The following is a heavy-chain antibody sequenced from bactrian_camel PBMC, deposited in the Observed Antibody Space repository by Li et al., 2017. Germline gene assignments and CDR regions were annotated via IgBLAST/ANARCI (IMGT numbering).Heavy chain of an antibody. V-gene: IGHV3S55*01. CDR1: EVTGYTR. CDR2: IDPFSRT. CDR3: AANKPPCYYSETLAAQADDFNH. D-gene: IGHD2*01. Sequence: HVQLVESGGGSVQAGGSLRLSCTAPPEVTGYTRQMAWFRQAPGKEREGVACIDPFSRTPYGEFVNGRFTISTDNAKKVLYLEMTDLAPEDTAMYYCAANKPPCYYSETLAAQADDFNHWGQGTQVTVS. J-gene: IGHJ4*01.